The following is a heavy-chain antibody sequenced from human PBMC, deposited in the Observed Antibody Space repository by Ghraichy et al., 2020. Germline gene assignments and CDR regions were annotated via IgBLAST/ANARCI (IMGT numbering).Heavy chain of an antibody. D-gene: IGHD3-16*01. Sequence: SQTLSLTCAVYGGSFSGYYWSWIRQPPGKGLEWIGEINHSGSTNYNPSLKSRVTISVDTSKNQFSLKLSSVTAADTAVYYCARGVLGVTYYFDYWGQGTLVTVSS. J-gene: IGHJ4*02. CDR1: GGSFSGYY. CDR3: ARGVLGVTYYFDY. CDR2: INHSGST. V-gene: IGHV4-34*01.